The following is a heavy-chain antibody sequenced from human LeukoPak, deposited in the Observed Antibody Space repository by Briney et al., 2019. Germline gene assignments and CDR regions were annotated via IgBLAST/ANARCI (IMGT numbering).Heavy chain of an antibody. V-gene: IGHV3-23*01. CDR2: ISGSGGST. J-gene: IGHJ4*02. CDR1: GFTFSSYA. D-gene: IGHD2-15*01. Sequence: GGSLRLSCAASGFTFSSYAMSWVRQAPGKGLEWVSAISGSGGSTYYADSVKGRFTISRDNSKNTLYLQMNSLRAEDTAVYYCAKDLRISSMEGPTPDYWGQGTLVTVSS. CDR3: AKDLRISSMEGPTPDY.